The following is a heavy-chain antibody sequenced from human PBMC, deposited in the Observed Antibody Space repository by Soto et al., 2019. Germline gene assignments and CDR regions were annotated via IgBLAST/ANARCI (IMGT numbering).Heavy chain of an antibody. V-gene: IGHV3-30-3*01. CDR1: GFTFSSYT. CDR2: ISYDGGDK. Sequence: GGSLRLSCAASGFTFSSYTMHWVRQTPGKGLEWVADISYDGGDKYYADSVKGRFTISRDNSKNTLYLQMNSLRAEDTSVYYCARKYILPVVPPGYWAQETLFPVPS. CDR3: ARKYILPVVPPGY. D-gene: IGHD2-15*01. J-gene: IGHJ4*02.